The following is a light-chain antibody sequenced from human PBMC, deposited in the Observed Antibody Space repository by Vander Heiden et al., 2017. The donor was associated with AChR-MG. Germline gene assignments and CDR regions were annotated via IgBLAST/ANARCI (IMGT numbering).Light chain of an antibody. CDR1: SGHRHLK. CDR2: VGTGGIVG. CDR3: GADLGSGSNFVLWV. J-gene: IGLJ3*02. V-gene: IGLV9-49*01. Sequence: QPVLTQPPSASASLGAPGTLTCTLSSGHRHLKVDWYQQGPGKGPRFVMRVGTGGIVGPKGDGIPDRFSVFGSGLNRYLTIKNIQEEDESDYHCGADLGSGSNFVLWVFGGGTKLTVL.